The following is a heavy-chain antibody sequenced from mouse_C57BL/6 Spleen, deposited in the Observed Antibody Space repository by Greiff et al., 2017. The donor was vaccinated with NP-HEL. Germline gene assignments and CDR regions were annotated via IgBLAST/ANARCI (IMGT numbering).Heavy chain of an antibody. J-gene: IGHJ3*01. Sequence: LQESGAELVKPGASVKISCKASGYAFSSYWMNWVKQRPGKGLEWIGQIYPGDGDTNYNGKFKGKATLTADKSSSTAYMQLSSLTSEDSAVYFCARGVITTEGAWFAYWGQGTLVTVSA. D-gene: IGHD1-1*01. CDR2: IYPGDGDT. CDR3: ARGVITTEGAWFAY. CDR1: GYAFSSYW. V-gene: IGHV1-80*01.